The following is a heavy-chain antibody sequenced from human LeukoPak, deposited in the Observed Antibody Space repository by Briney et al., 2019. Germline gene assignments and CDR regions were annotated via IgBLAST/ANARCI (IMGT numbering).Heavy chain of an antibody. CDR1: GLTVSTNF. J-gene: IGHJ5*02. D-gene: IGHD1-14*01. CDR2: IYRGGDT. V-gene: IGHV3-66*01. Sequence: SGGSLRLSCAASGLTVSTNFMSWVRQAPGKGLEWVSVIYRGGDTYYADSVKGRFTISRDNSKNTLYLQMNSLRAEDTAVYYCARDSYTHHEGVRWFDPWGQGTLVTVSS. CDR3: ARDSYTHHEGVRWFDP.